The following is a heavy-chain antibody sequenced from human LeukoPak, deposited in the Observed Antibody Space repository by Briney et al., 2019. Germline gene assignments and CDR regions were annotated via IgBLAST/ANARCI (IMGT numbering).Heavy chain of an antibody. Sequence: GGSLRLSCAASGFTFSRYSMNWVRQAPGKGLEWVSSISGSSRSIYYADSVKGRFTISRDNAKNSLFLQMNSLRAEDTAVYYCAREGENGRSEAFDYWGQGTLVTVSS. CDR3: AREGENGRSEAFDY. V-gene: IGHV3-21*01. CDR2: ISGSSRSI. D-gene: IGHD3-16*01. CDR1: GFTFSRYS. J-gene: IGHJ4*02.